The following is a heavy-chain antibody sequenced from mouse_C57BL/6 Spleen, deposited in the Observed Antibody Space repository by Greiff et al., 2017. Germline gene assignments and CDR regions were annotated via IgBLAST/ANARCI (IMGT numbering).Heavy chain of an antibody. CDR1: GYTFTSYW. CDR3: ASYSPFLAMDY. J-gene: IGHJ4*01. Sequence: VQLQQPGAELVKPGASVKVSCKASGYTFTSYWMHWVKQRPGKGLEWIGRIHPSDSETNYNQKFKGKATLTVDKSSGTAYMQLSSLTSEDSAVYYCASYSPFLAMDYWGQGTSVTVSS. CDR2: IHPSDSET. V-gene: IGHV1-74*01. D-gene: IGHD2-12*01.